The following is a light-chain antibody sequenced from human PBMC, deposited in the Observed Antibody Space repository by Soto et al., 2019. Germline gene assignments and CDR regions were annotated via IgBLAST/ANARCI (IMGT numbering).Light chain of an antibody. CDR1: SSNIGSNT. V-gene: IGLV1-44*01. J-gene: IGLJ1*01. CDR2: NNN. CDR3: AAWDDSLNGLV. Sequence: QSVLTQPPSASGTPGQRVTISCSGSSSNIGSNTVNWYQQLTGTAPKLLIYNNNQRPSGVPDGFSGSKSGTSASLAISGRQSEDEADYYCAAWDDSLNGLVFGTGTKVTVL.